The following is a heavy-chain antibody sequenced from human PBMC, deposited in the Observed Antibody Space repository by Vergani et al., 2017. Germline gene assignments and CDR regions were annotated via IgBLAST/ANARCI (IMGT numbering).Heavy chain of an antibody. CDR2: ISAYNGNP. CDR3: AREGYKWFGDYTGYYYYGMDV. CDR1: GYTFTSYG. D-gene: IGHD3-10*01. V-gene: IGHV1-18*01. Sequence: QVQLVQSGAEVKKPGASVKVSCKASGYTFTSYGISWVRQAPGQGLEWMGWISAYNGNPNYAQKLQGRVTMTRDTSTSTVYMELSSLRSEDTAVYYCAREGYKWFGDYTGYYYYGMDVWGQGTTVTVSS. J-gene: IGHJ6*02.